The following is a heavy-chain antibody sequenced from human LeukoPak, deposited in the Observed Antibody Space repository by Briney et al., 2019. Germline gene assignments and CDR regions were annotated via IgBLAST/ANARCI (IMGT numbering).Heavy chain of an antibody. CDR2: INHSGST. D-gene: IGHD2-15*01. CDR3: ARGNIVVVVAAYPGYYYYLDV. CDR1: GGSFSGYY. J-gene: IGHJ6*03. Sequence: SETLSLTCAVYGGSFSGYYWSWIRQPPGKGLEWIGEINHSGSTNYNPSLKSRVTISVDTSKNQFSLKLSSVTAADTAVYYCARGNIVVVVAAYPGYYYYLDVWAMGPRSPSP. V-gene: IGHV4-34*01.